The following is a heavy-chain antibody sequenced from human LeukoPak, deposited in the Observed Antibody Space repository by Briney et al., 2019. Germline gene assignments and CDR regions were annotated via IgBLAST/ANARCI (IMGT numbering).Heavy chain of an antibody. Sequence: GASVKVSCKASGYTFTGYYMHWVRQAPGQGLEWMGWINPNSGGTNYAQKFQGRVTITRDMSTSTAYMELSSLRSEDTAVYYCARDRRDDYAYNWFDPWGQGTLVTVSS. CDR2: INPNSGGT. J-gene: IGHJ5*02. CDR3: ARDRRDDYAYNWFDP. V-gene: IGHV1-2*02. CDR1: GYTFTGYY. D-gene: IGHD5-24*01.